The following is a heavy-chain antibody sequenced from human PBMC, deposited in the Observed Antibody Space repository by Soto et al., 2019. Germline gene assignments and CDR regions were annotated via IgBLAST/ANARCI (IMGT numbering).Heavy chain of an antibody. D-gene: IGHD3-10*01. CDR2: IYYSGSA. J-gene: IGHJ4*02. CDR1: GGSINNSSFY. Sequence: QLQLQESGPGLVKPSETLSLTCTVSGGSINNSSFYWGWVRQPPGKRLEWIGSIYYSGSAYYNPSLKGRLPISVATSKNQFSLNLSSVTAADTAVYFCARRPLVRGIIPYYFDSWGQGTLVTVSS. CDR3: ARRPLVRGIIPYYFDS. V-gene: IGHV4-39*01.